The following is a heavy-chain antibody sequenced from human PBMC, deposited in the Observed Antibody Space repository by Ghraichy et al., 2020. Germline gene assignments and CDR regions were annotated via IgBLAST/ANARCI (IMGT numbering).Heavy chain of an antibody. Sequence: ASVKVSCKASGYPFSSYGISWVRQAPGQGLEWMGWISAYIGNTNYAQKLQGRVTMTTDTSTSTAYMELRSLRSDDTAVYYCARDTISDGEYASGALDIRGQGRMFIVS. J-gene: IGHJ3*02. V-gene: IGHV1-18*04. D-gene: IGHD4-17*01. CDR2: ISAYIGNT. CDR3: ARDTISDGEYASGALDI. CDR1: GYPFSSYG.